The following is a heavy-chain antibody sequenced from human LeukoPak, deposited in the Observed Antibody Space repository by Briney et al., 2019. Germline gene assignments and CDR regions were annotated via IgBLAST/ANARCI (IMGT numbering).Heavy chain of an antibody. CDR1: GYTFTSYG. D-gene: IGHD3-10*01. V-gene: IGHV1-18*01. CDR3: AREGLLWFGEPNYYYYYYMDV. J-gene: IGHJ6*03. Sequence: ASVKVSCKASGYTFTSYGISWVRQAPGQGLEWMGWISAYNGNTNYAQKLQGRVTITTATSTSTAYMELRSLRSDDTAVYYCAREGLLWFGEPNYYYYYYMDVWGKGTTVTISS. CDR2: ISAYNGNT.